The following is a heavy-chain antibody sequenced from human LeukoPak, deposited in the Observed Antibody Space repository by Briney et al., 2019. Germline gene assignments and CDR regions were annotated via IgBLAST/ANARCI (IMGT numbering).Heavy chain of an antibody. CDR2: IYETGRT. Sequence: SETLSLTCTVSGGSIRHSDYYWAWVRLTPGMGLEWFGSIYETGRTSYNPSLKSRVTISVDTSKDKFSLELSSVTAADTAIYYCAREKLGVFAIWGQGTMVTVSS. J-gene: IGHJ3*02. CDR1: GGSIRHSDYY. V-gene: IGHV4-39*02. CDR3: AREKLGVFAI. D-gene: IGHD3-16*01.